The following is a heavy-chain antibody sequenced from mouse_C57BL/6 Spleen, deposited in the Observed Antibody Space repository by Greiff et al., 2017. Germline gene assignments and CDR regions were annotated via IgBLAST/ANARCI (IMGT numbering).Heavy chain of an antibody. D-gene: IGHD1-1*01. CDR3: ARTYGSSYKYFDV. CDR2: IDPSDSET. Sequence: VRPGSSVKLSCKASGYTFTSYWMHWVKQRPIQGLEWIGNIDPSDSETHYNQKFKDKATLTVDKSSSTAYMQLSSLTSEDSAVYYCARTYGSSYKYFDVWGTGTTVTVSS. V-gene: IGHV1-52*01. CDR1: GYTFTSYW. J-gene: IGHJ1*03.